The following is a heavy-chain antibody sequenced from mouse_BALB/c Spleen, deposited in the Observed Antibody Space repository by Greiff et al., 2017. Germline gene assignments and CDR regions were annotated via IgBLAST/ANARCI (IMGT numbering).Heavy chain of an antibody. Sequence: EVQLQQSGPELMKPGASVKISCKASGYSFTSYYMHWVKQSHGKSLEWIGYIDPFNGGTSYNQKFKGKATLTVDKSSSTAYMHLSSLTSEVSAVYYCARSMGGYDGYAMDYWGQGTSVTVSS. J-gene: IGHJ4*01. V-gene: IGHV1S135*01. CDR2: IDPFNGGT. CDR1: GYSFTSYY. CDR3: ARSMGGYDGYAMDY. D-gene: IGHD2-2*01.